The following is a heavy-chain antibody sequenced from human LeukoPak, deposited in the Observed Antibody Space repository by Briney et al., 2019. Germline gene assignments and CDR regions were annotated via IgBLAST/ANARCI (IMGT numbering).Heavy chain of an antibody. CDR1: GGSISSGGYY. J-gene: IGHJ4*02. V-gene: IGHV4-31*03. D-gene: IGHD1/OR15-1a*01. CDR2: IYYSGST. Sequence: PSETLSLTCTVSGGSISSGGYYWSWIRQHPGKGLGWIEYIYYSGSTYYNPSLKSRVTISVDTSKNQFSLKLSSVTAADTAVYYCGRTETTLGGLDYWGQGTLVTVSS. CDR3: GRTETTLGGLDY.